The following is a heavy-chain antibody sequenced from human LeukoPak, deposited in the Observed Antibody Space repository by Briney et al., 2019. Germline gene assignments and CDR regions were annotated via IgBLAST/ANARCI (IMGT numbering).Heavy chain of an antibody. V-gene: IGHV7-4-1*02. CDR2: INTNTGNP. CDR3: AGDPSGGAVAGNDPSSY. CDR1: GYTFTSYA. J-gene: IGHJ4*02. D-gene: IGHD6-19*01. Sequence: GASVKVSCKASGYTFTSYALNWVRQAPGQGLEWMGWINTNTGNPTYALGFTGRFVFSLDTSVSTAYLQISSLKAEDTAVYYCAGDPSGGAVAGNDPSSYWGQGTLVAVSS.